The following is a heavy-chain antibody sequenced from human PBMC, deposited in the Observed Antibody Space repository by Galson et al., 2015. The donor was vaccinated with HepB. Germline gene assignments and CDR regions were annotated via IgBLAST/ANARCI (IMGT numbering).Heavy chain of an antibody. J-gene: IGHJ6*03. Sequence: SLRLSCAASGFTFSGYAMSWVRQAPGKGLAWVSGISGSGGSTDYADPVEGRFIISRDNSKNTLYLQMNSLRAEDTVVYYCAKDGGSSWYGDNSYYYMDVWGKGTTVTVSS. CDR2: ISGSGGST. CDR1: GFTFSGYA. D-gene: IGHD6-13*01. V-gene: IGHV3-23*01. CDR3: AKDGGSSWYGDNSYYYMDV.